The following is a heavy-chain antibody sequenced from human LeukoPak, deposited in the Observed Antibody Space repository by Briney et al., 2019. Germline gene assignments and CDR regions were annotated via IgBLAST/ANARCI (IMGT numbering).Heavy chain of an antibody. V-gene: IGHV3-21*06. CDR3: ASEAGFDWN. CDR1: GFTFSSYA. D-gene: IGHD3-9*01. J-gene: IGHJ4*02. CDR2: ISSSSSYI. Sequence: GGTLTLSCAASGFTFSSYAMSWVRQAPGKGLEWVSSISSSSSYIYYADSVNGRFTISRDNAKNSLYLQMNSLRAEDTAVYYCASEAGFDWNWGQGTLVTVSS.